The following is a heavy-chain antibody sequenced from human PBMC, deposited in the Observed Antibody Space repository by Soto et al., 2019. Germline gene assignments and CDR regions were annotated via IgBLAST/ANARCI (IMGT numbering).Heavy chain of an antibody. J-gene: IGHJ5*02. CDR2: MNPNSGST. Sequence: ASVKVSCKASEYTFTNYDIIWVRQATGQGLEWMGWMNPNSGSTAYAQRFQGRVTMTGNTSISTAYMELNSLRAEDTAVYYCAKRGDTTSWYWFDPWGQGTLVTVSS. D-gene: IGHD6-13*01. CDR1: EYTFTNYD. CDR3: AKRGDTTSWYWFDP. V-gene: IGHV1-8*01.